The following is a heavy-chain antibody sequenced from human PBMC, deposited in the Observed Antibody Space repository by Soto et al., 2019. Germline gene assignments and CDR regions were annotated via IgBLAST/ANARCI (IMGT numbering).Heavy chain of an antibody. D-gene: IGHD3-10*01. V-gene: IGHV3-64*07. CDR2: ISNDAVHT. J-gene: IGHJ6*02. CDR1: GFTFTTYC. CDR3: ARGHLPGDDHSYGMDV. Sequence: EVQLVESGGGLVQPGGSLTLSCIASGFTFTTYCMHWVRQAPGKGLDYLSAISNDAVHTYYAESVKDRITISRDNSKDTLYLHMGSLRPEEMAVYYCARGHLPGDDHSYGMDVLGQGTTVTVSS.